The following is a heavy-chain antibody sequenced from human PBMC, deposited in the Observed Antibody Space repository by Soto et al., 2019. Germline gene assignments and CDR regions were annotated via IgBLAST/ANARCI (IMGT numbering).Heavy chain of an antibody. V-gene: IGHV3-30-3*01. CDR3: AREVRESLQGYDSSGLDY. CDR1: GFTFSSYA. Sequence: HPGGSLRLSCAASGFTFSSYAMSWVRQAPGKGLEWVAVISYDGSNKYYADSVKGRFTISRDNSKNTLYLQMNSLRAEDTAVYYCAREVRESLQGYDSSGLDYWGQGTLVTVSS. J-gene: IGHJ4*02. CDR2: ISYDGSNK. D-gene: IGHD3-22*01.